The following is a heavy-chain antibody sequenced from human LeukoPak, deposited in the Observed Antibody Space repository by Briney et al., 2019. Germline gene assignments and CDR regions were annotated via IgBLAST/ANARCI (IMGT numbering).Heavy chain of an antibody. CDR3: ARNLIPEQLVLNF. J-gene: IGHJ4*02. Sequence: PSETLSLTCTVSGGSISTYYWSWIRQPPGKGLEWIGYIYYTGSTNYNPSLKSRVTMSVDTSKNQFSLNLRSVTPEDTAVYYCARNLIPEQLVLNFWGQGTLVTVSS. D-gene: IGHD6-13*01. CDR2: IYYTGST. CDR1: GGSISTYY. V-gene: IGHV4-59*01.